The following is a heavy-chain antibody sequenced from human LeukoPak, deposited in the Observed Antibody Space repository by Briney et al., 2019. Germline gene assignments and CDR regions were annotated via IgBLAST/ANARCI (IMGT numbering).Heavy chain of an antibody. J-gene: IGHJ4*02. CDR2: VSAYADDT. CDR1: GYTFTNYG. D-gene: IGHD2-15*01. CDR3: ARDCIGCHGFDY. V-gene: IGHV1-18*01. Sequence: ASVKVSCKASGYTFTNYGISWVRQAPGQGLEWMGWVSAYADDTNYVQKFQGRITMTTDTSTSTAYVELRSLRSDDTAVCYCARDCIGCHGFDYWGQGTLVTVSS.